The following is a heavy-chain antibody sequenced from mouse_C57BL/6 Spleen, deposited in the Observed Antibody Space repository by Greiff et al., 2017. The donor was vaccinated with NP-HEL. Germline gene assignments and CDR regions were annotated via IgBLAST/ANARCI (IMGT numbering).Heavy chain of an antibody. CDR1: GYTFTDYY. D-gene: IGHD2-4*01. V-gene: IGHV1-26*01. J-gene: IGHJ4*01. CDR2: INPNNGGT. Sequence: EVKLMESGPELVKPGASVKISCKASGYTFTDYYMNWVKQSHGKSLEWIGDINPNNGGTSYNQKFKGKATLTVDKSSSTAYMELRSLTSEDSAVYYCARDYDVEEHAMDYWGQGTSVTVSS. CDR3: ARDYDVEEHAMDY.